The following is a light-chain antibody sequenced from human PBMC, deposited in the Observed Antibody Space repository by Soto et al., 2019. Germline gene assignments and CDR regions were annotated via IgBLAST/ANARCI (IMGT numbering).Light chain of an antibody. CDR2: DVS. V-gene: IGLV2-14*01. J-gene: IGLJ2*01. CDR1: SSDVGGYNY. Sequence: QSALTQPASVSGSPGQSITISCTGTSSDVGGYNYVSWYQQHPGKAPKLMIYDVSNLPSGVSNRFSGSKSGNTASLTISGLQAEDEADYYCSSYTSSSTPVFGGGTKVTVL. CDR3: SSYTSSSTPV.